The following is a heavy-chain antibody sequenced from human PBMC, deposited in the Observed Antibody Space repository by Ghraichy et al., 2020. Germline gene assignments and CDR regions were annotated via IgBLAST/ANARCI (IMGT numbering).Heavy chain of an antibody. CDR3: ARWGDCSSTSCYFENWFDP. D-gene: IGHD2-2*01. J-gene: IGHJ5*02. CDR1: GGSVSSGSYY. V-gene: IGHV4-61*01. CDR2: IYYSGST. Sequence: SETLSLTCTVSGGSVSSGSYYWSWIRQPPGKGLEWIGYIYYSGSTNYNPSLKSRVTISVDTSKNQFSLKLSSVTAADTAVYYCARWGDCSSTSCYFENWFDPWDQGTLVTVSS.